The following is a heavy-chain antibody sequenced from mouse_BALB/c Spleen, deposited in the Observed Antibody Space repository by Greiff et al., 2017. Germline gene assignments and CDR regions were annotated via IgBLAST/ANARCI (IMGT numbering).Heavy chain of an antibody. CDR1: GYTFTDYA. CDR2: ISTYYGDA. CDR3: ARGATVVATRAMDY. D-gene: IGHD1-1*01. Sequence: QVQLQQSGAELVRPGVSVKISCKGSGYTFTDYAMHWVKQSHAKSLEWIGVISTYYGDASYNQKFKGKATVTVDKSSSTAYMELARLTSEDSAIYYSARGATVVATRAMDYWGEGASETVSS. V-gene: IGHV1S137*01. J-gene: IGHJ4*01.